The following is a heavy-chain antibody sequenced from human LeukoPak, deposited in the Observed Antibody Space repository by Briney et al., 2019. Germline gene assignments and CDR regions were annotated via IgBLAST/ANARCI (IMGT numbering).Heavy chain of an antibody. J-gene: IGHJ4*02. D-gene: IGHD3-22*01. CDR1: GYTFTSFD. CDR3: ARYNYYYDNSGHYVSSEFDL. CDR2: MKPNSGNT. Sequence: ASVTVSCKASGYTFTSFDINWVRQATGHAPEWMGWMKPNSGNTGYAQKFQGRVTMTRDTSRSTAYLELSSLRSEDTAVYYCARYNYYYDNSGHYVSSEFDLWGQGTLVTVSS. V-gene: IGHV1-8*01.